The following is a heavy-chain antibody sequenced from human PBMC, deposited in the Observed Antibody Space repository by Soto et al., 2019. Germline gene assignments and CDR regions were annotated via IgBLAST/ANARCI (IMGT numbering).Heavy chain of an antibody. J-gene: IGHJ4*02. Sequence: SETLSLTCTVSGGSISSGDYYWSWIRQPPGKGLEWIGFMYNSGSTHYNPSLKSRVTISLDTSKNQFSLNLRSVTAADTAVYYCASMGYHYGSGSYPLDYWGQGTLVTVSS. CDR1: GGSISSGDYY. D-gene: IGHD3-10*01. CDR3: ASMGYHYGSGSYPLDY. V-gene: IGHV4-61*08. CDR2: MYNSGST.